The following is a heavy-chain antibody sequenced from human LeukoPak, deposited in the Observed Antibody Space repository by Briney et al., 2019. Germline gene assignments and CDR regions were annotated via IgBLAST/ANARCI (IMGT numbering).Heavy chain of an antibody. CDR2: IIPIFGTA. D-gene: IGHD2-15*01. CDR1: GGTFSSYA. J-gene: IGHJ3*02. CDR3: AREGYCSGGSCYSDAFDI. V-gene: IGHV1-69*01. Sequence: SVKVSCKASGGTFSSYAISWVRQAPGQGLEWMGGIIPIFGTANYAQEFQGRVTITADESTSTAYMELSSLRSEDTAVYYCAREGYCSGGSCYSDAFDIWGQGTMVTVSS.